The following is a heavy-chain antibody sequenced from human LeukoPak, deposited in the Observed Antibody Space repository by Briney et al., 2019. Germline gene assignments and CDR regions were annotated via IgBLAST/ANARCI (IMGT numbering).Heavy chain of an antibody. CDR1: GFTFSSYE. J-gene: IGHJ4*02. Sequence: GGSLRLSCAASGFTFSSYEMNWVGQAPGKGLEWVSYISSSCSTIYYADSVKGRFTISRDNAKNSLYLQMNSLRVEDTGVYYCASWGEGALDNWGQGTLVTVSS. D-gene: IGHD1-26*01. V-gene: IGHV3-48*03. CDR3: ASWGEGALDN. CDR2: ISSSCSTI.